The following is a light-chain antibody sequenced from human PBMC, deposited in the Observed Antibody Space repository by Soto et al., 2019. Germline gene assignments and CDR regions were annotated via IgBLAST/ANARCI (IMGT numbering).Light chain of an antibody. CDR2: EVS. Sequence: QSVLTQPASVSGSPGQSITISCTGTSSDVGGYDFVSWYQHHAGKAPKLMIYEVSTRPSGVSNRFSGSKSGNTASLTIPGLQAEDEADYYCSSYTSDWGVFGTGTKLTVL. CDR1: SSDVGGYDF. J-gene: IGLJ1*01. V-gene: IGLV2-14*01. CDR3: SSYTSDWGV.